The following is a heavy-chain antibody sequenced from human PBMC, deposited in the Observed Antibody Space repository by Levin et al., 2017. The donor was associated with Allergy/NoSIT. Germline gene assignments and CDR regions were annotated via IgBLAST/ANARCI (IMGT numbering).Heavy chain of an antibody. J-gene: IGHJ5*02. CDR3: ARTRPRITMVRGVILNWFDP. V-gene: IGHV1-2*02. Sequence: GESLKISFKASGYTFTGYYMHWVRQAPGQGLEWMGWINPNSGDTNYAQKFQGRVTMTRDTSISTAYMELSRLRSDDTAVYYCARTRPRITMVRGVILNWFDPWGQGTLVTVSS. CDR2: INPNSGDT. CDR1: GYTFTGYY. D-gene: IGHD3-10*01.